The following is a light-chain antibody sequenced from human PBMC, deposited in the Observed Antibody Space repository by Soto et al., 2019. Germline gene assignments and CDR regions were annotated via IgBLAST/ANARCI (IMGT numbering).Light chain of an antibody. CDR1: QDISNS. V-gene: IGKV3-20*01. CDR3: QFYGSSLIT. J-gene: IGKJ5*01. CDR2: GVY. Sequence: TQSPSSLYGSXGDRVTISCQASQDISNSVNGYQQKPGQSPRLXXYGVYSRAHGIPDRFSGSGSATDFTPTISRLEPDDSAVYYCQFYGSSLITFGQGTRLEI.